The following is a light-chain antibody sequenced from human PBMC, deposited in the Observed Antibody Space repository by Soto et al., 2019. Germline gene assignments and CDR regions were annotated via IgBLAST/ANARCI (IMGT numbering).Light chain of an antibody. CDR3: SSFTDTGTVM. CDR2: DVS. Sequence: QSALTQPASVSGSPGQSFTIPCTGSSTHVGAYHSVSWYQQHPGKAPKLIIFDVSNRPSGVSNRFSGSKSGNTASLTISGLQAEDEADYYCSSFTDTGTVMFGGGTKLTVL. V-gene: IGLV2-14*03. CDR1: STHVGAYHS. J-gene: IGLJ3*02.